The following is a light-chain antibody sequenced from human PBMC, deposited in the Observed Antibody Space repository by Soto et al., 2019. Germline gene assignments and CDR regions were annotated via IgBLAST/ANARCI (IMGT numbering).Light chain of an antibody. V-gene: IGKV1-5*03. CDR3: QQYNSFPIT. Sequence: DIQMTQSPCTLSASVEDRVTITCRASQSISSWLAWYQQKPGKAPKLLIYKASSLESGVPSRFSGSGSGTEFTLTISSLQPDDFATYYCQQYNSFPITFGQGTRLEIK. J-gene: IGKJ5*01. CDR1: QSISSW. CDR2: KAS.